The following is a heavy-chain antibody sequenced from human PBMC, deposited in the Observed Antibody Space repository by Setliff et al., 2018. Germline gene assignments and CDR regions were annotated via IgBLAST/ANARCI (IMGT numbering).Heavy chain of an antibody. V-gene: IGHV3-20*04. D-gene: IGHD3-22*01. CDR2: VEWNGGGT. CDR1: GFTFADYG. Sequence: LRLSCVASGFTFADYGLNWVRQGPGKGLEWVSGVEWNGGGTSYADSVKGRFIISRDNAKNSLYLQMTSLRTDDTAIYYCARSYDSGFYHQRDAYDIWGQGTKVTVSS. CDR3: ARSYDSGFYHQRDAYDI. J-gene: IGHJ3*02.